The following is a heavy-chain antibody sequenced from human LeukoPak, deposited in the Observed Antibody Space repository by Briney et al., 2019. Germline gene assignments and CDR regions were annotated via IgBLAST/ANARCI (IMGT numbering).Heavy chain of an antibody. J-gene: IGHJ5*02. CDR1: GFTFSNAW. CDR3: ATDSFTVIVPAAKGP. V-gene: IGHV3-15*01. Sequence: GGSLRLSCAASGFTFSNAWMTWVRQAPGKGLQWVGRIKSKIDGGTTDYAAPVKGRFTISRDDSQNTLYLQMNSLKTEDTAVYYCATDSFTVIVPAAKGPWGQGTLVTVSS. D-gene: IGHD2-2*01. CDR2: IKSKIDGGTT.